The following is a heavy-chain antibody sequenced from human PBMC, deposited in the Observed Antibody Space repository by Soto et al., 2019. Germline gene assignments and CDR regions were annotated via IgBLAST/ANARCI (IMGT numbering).Heavy chain of an antibody. CDR2: IYYSGST. Sequence: QVQLQESGPGLVKPSQTLSLTCTVSGGSISSGGYYWSWIRQHPGKGLEWIGYIYYSGSTYYNPSLQSRVTIAVDTSKNQFSLKLSSVTAADTAVYYCAREPNYGHSFDYWGQGTLVTVSS. V-gene: IGHV4-31*03. D-gene: IGHD3-10*01. J-gene: IGHJ4*02. CDR1: GGSISSGGYY. CDR3: AREPNYGHSFDY.